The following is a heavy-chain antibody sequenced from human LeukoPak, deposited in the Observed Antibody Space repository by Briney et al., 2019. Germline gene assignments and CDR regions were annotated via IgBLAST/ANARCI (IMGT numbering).Heavy chain of an antibody. CDR2: MSYDGTNE. V-gene: IGHV3-30-3*01. D-gene: IGHD4-11*01. CDR3: ARGPPTTVTTNYLIY. Sequence: GGSLRLSCTASGFIFSNFAMYWVRQAPGKGLEWVAVMSYDGTNEYYADSVKGRFTIFRDSSETTLSLQMNSLRTEDTAVYYCARGPPTTVTTNYLIYWGEGTLVTVSS. CDR1: GFIFSNFA. J-gene: IGHJ4*02.